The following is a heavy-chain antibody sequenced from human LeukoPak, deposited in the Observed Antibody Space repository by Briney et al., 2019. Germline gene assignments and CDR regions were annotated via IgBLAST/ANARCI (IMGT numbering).Heavy chain of an antibody. Sequence: SETLSLTCTVSGGSIGSYYWNWIRQPPGKGLEWIGYIYYSGSTNYNPSLKSRVTMSLDTSKNQFSLKLNSVTAADTALYYCARRVVTTYHDAFDIWGQGTMVTVSS. CDR3: ARRVVTTYHDAFDI. CDR1: GGSIGSYY. D-gene: IGHD2-21*02. CDR2: IYYSGST. J-gene: IGHJ3*02. V-gene: IGHV4-59*08.